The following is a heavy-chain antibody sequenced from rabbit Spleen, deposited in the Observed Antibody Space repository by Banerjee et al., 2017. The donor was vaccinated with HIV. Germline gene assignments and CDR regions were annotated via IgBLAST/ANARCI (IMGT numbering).Heavy chain of an antibody. CDR2: IDAGSSAFT. CDR3: ARDTGSSFSSYGMDL. V-gene: IGHV1S40*01. J-gene: IGHJ6*01. CDR1: GFSLSSSYW. Sequence: QSLEESGGDLVKPGASLTLTCTASGFSLSSSYWMCWVRQAPGKGLEWIVCIDAGSSAFTYYATWAKGRFTISRTSSTTVTLQMTSLTVADTATYFCARDTGSSFSSYGMDLWGPGTLVTVS. D-gene: IGHD8-1*01.